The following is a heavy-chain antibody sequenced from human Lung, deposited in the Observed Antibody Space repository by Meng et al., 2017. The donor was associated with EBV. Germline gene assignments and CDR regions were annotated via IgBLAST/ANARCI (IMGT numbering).Heavy chain of an antibody. Sequence: QVELQESGPGLAKPSGTLSLTCTVSGGSISIGGHYWSWIRQHPGKGLEWIGYIYYSGSTYYNPSLKSLVSISVDTSNNQFSLKLSSVTAADTAVYYCARAVDTGYFDYWGQGTLVTVSS. D-gene: IGHD5-18*01. CDR1: GGSISIGGHY. V-gene: IGHV4-31*01. J-gene: IGHJ4*02. CDR3: ARAVDTGYFDY. CDR2: IYYSGST.